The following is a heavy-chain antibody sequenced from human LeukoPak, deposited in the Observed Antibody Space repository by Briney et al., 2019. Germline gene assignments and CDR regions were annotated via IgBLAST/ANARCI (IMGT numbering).Heavy chain of an antibody. Sequence: ASVKVSCKASGGTFSSYAISWVRQAPGQGLEWMGGIIPIFGTANYAQKFQGRVTITADKSTSTAYMELSSLRSEDTAVYYRARPATPGGLYFFDYWGQGTLVTVSS. CDR3: ARPATPGGLYFFDY. CDR1: GGTFSSYA. CDR2: IIPIFGTA. V-gene: IGHV1-69*06. J-gene: IGHJ4*02. D-gene: IGHD2-2*01.